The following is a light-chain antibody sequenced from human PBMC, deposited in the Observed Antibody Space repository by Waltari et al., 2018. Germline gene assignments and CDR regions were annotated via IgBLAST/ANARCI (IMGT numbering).Light chain of an antibody. V-gene: IGKV3-11*01. Sequence: EIVLTQSPATLSLSPGERATLSCRASQSVSSHLAWYQQKPGQAPRLLIFEASNRATGIPARFSGSGSGTDFTLTISSLEPEDLATFYCQQYHSYPFTFAPGTKVHIK. J-gene: IGKJ3*01. CDR3: QQYHSYPFT. CDR2: EAS. CDR1: QSVSSH.